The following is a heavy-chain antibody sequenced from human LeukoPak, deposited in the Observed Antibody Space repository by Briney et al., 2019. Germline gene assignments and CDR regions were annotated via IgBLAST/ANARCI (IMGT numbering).Heavy chain of an antibody. CDR3: ARDGTGSNSGWYIH. J-gene: IGHJ4*02. Sequence: KTGGSLRLSCAASGFTFSSYSMNWVRQAPGKGLEWVSSISSSSTYADSVKGRFTISRDSAKNSLYLQMNSLRVEDTAVYYCARDGTGSNSGWYIHWGQGALVTVSS. CDR1: GFTFSSYS. D-gene: IGHD6-19*01. CDR2: ISSSST. V-gene: IGHV3-21*01.